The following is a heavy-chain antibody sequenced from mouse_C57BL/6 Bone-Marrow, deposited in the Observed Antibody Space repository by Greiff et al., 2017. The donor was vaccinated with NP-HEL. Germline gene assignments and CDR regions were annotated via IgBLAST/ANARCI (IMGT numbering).Heavy chain of an antibody. CDR3: ARGGVTAPFDV. V-gene: IGHV3-6*01. CDR2: ISYDGSN. CDR1: GYSITSGYY. Sequence: EVKLQESGPGLVKPSQSLSLTCSVTGYSITSGYYWNWIRQFPGNKLEWMGYISYDGSNNYNPSLKNRISITRDTSKNQFFLKLNSVTTEDTATYYCARGGVTAPFDVWGTGTTVTVSS. J-gene: IGHJ1*03. D-gene: IGHD2-2*01.